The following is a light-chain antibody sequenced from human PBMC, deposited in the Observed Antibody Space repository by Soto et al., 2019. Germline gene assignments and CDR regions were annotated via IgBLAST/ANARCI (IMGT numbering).Light chain of an antibody. V-gene: IGLV1-47*01. CDR3: AAWDDSLSGRV. Sequence: QSVLTQPPSASGTPGQRVTISCSGSSSNIGVNYVYWYQQLPGTAPKLLIYRNNQRPSGVPARFSGSKSGTSASLAISGLRSEDEADYYCAAWDDSLSGRVFGGGTKLNVL. J-gene: IGLJ3*02. CDR2: RNN. CDR1: SSNIGVNY.